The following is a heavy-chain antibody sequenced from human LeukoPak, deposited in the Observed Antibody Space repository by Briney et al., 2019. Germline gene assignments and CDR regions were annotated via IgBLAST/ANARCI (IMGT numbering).Heavy chain of an antibody. CDR3: ARDLLYSSSAAAY. Sequence: GASVKVSCKASGYTFTGYYMHWVRQAPGQGLEWMGWINPNSGGTNYAQKLQGRVTMTTDTSTSTAYMELRSLRSDDTAVYYCARDLLYSSSAAAYWGQGTLVTVSS. V-gene: IGHV1-2*02. J-gene: IGHJ4*02. CDR1: GYTFTGYY. CDR2: INPNSGGT. D-gene: IGHD6-6*01.